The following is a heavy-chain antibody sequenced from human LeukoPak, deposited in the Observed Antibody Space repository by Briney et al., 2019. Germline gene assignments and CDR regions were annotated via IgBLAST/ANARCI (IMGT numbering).Heavy chain of an antibody. CDR1: DGSISSYY. CDR2: IYYSGST. CDR3: ARSMVRGVRDWFDP. Sequence: PSETLSLTCTVSDGSISSYYWSWIRQPPGKGLEWIGYIYYSGSTNYDPSLKSRVTISVDTSKNQFSLKLSSVTAADTAVYYCARSMVRGVRDWFDPWGQGTLVTVSS. V-gene: IGHV4-59*01. D-gene: IGHD3-10*01. J-gene: IGHJ5*02.